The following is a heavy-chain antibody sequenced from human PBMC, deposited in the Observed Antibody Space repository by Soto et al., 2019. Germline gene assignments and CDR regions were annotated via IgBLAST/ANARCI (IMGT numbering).Heavy chain of an antibody. V-gene: IGHV3-23*01. CDR2: ISGSGGST. D-gene: IGHD3-22*01. CDR1: GFTFSSYA. CDR3: AKAWKEYYDSSGFTDYYFDY. Sequence: GGSLRLSCAASGFTFSSYAMSWVRQAPGKGLEWVSAISGSGGSTYYADSVKGRFTISRDNSKNTLYLQMNSLRAEDTAVYYCAKAWKEYYDSSGFTDYYFDYWGQGTLVTVSS. J-gene: IGHJ4*02.